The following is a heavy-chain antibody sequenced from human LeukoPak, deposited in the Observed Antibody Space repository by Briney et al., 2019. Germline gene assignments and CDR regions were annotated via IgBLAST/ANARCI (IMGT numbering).Heavy chain of an antibody. Sequence: PGESLKISCKGSGYSFTSYWIGWVRQMPGKGLEWMGIIYPGDSDTRYSPSFQGQVTISADKSISTAYLQWSSLKASDTAMYYCARGGPPRYCSSTSCYTGYYYYGMDVWGQGTTVTVSS. CDR2: IYPGDSDT. J-gene: IGHJ6*02. CDR1: GYSFTSYW. D-gene: IGHD2-2*02. CDR3: ARGGPPRYCSSTSCYTGYYYYGMDV. V-gene: IGHV5-51*01.